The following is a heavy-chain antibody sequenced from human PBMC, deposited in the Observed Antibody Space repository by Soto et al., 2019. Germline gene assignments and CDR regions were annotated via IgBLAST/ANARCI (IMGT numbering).Heavy chain of an antibody. CDR3: ANDLQFSGWLSAQTFDY. J-gene: IGHJ4*02. D-gene: IGHD6-19*01. CDR2: ITGSGDGT. Sequence: GGSLRLSCAVSGFTFSSHAISWVRQAPGKGLECVSSITGSGDGTYYADSVKGRFTISRDKSKSTLYLQMNSLRAEDTAVYYCANDLQFSGWLSAQTFDYWGQGTQVTVSS. CDR1: GFTFSSHA. V-gene: IGHV3-23*01.